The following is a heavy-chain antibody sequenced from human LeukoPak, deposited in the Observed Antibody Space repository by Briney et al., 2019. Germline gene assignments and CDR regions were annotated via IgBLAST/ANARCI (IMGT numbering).Heavy chain of an antibody. CDR1: GFTFSSYG. V-gene: IGHV3-33*08. J-gene: IGHJ3*02. Sequence: GGSLRLSCAASGFTFSSYGMHWVRQAPGKGLEWVAVIWNDGSNKYYADSVKGRFTISRDSSKNTVYLQMNSLRAEDTAVYYCARNSAFDIWGQGTMVTVSS. CDR2: IWNDGSNK. CDR3: ARNSAFDI.